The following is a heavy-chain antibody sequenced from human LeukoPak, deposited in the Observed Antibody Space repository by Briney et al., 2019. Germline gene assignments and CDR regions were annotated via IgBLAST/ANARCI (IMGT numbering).Heavy chain of an antibody. Sequence: GGSLRLSCAASGFTLSSYAMHWVRQAPGKGLERVAVISYDGSNKYYADSVKGRFTISRDNSKNTLYLQMNSLRAEDTAVYYCARSIVTMVRGVIMEWDAFDIWGQGTMVTVSS. V-gene: IGHV3-30-3*01. J-gene: IGHJ3*02. CDR3: ARSIVTMVRGVIMEWDAFDI. CDR1: GFTLSSYA. CDR2: ISYDGSNK. D-gene: IGHD3-10*01.